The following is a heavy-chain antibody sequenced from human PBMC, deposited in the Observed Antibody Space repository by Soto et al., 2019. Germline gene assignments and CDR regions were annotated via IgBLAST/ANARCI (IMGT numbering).Heavy chain of an antibody. V-gene: IGHV3-30*18. J-gene: IGHJ4*02. Sequence: TGGSLRLSCAASGFTFSGSAMHWVRQAPGKVLDWVAFISYDGRIKNYADSVKGRFTISRDKSKNTLYLQMNSLGAKDTAVYYLAKAYAGGYYSPFASWGQGSRVPVS. D-gene: IGHD3-22*01. CDR3: AKAYAGGYYSPFAS. CDR1: GFTFSGSA. CDR2: ISYDGRIK.